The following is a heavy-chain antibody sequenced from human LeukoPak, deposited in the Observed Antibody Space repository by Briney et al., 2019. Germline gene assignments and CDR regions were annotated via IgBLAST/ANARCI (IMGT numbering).Heavy chain of an antibody. CDR1: GYSFTSYW. V-gene: IGHV5-51*01. D-gene: IGHD3-22*01. Sequence: GESLKISCKGSGYSFTSYWIGWVRQMPGKGLEWMGIIYPGDSDTRYSPSFQGQVTISADKSISTAYLPWSSLKASDTAMYYCARQEYYYDSSGYYPVGFDYWGQGTLVTVSS. J-gene: IGHJ4*02. CDR3: ARQEYYYDSSGYYPVGFDY. CDR2: IYPGDSDT.